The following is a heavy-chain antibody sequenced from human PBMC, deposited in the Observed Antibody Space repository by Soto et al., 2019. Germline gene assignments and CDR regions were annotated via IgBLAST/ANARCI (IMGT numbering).Heavy chain of an antibody. CDR2: IYKTGIT. Sequence: QXQLXESGPGLVKPSQTLSLTCTVSGDSXXSGAYYWAWIRQHPGKGLEWIGRIYKTGITSYNPSLKSRVIISVDTSKNQFSLNLSSVTAADTAVYYCARRGYSYGMFDYWGQGTLVTVSS. CDR1: GDSXXSGAYY. J-gene: IGHJ4*02. D-gene: IGHD5-18*01. CDR3: ARRGYSYGMFDY. V-gene: IGHV4-31*03.